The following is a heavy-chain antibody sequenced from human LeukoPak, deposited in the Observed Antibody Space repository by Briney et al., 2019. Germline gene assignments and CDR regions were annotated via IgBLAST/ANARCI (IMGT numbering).Heavy chain of an antibody. J-gene: IGHJ4*02. Sequence: GVSLRLSCVGSGFTFSVSAMHWVRQASGKGLEWVGRIRSKAYSYAKEYAASVKGRFTISRDDSKNTAYLQMNSLKTEDTAVYYCTRVGAADDSWGQGTLVTVSS. V-gene: IGHV3-73*01. CDR2: IRSKAYSYAK. CDR3: TRVGAADDS. D-gene: IGHD6-13*01. CDR1: GFTFSVSA.